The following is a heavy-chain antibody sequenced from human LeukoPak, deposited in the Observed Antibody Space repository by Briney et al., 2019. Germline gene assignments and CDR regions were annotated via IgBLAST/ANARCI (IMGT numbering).Heavy chain of an antibody. V-gene: IGHV3-48*01. J-gene: IGHJ3*02. Sequence: HPGGSLRLSCAASGFSFSSYGMTWVRQAPGKGLEWVSFISTSSSTMYYADSVKGRITISRDNAKNSVYLQMNSLRAEDTAVYYCARDGGSSWYGAFDIWGQGTMVTVSS. CDR3: ARDGGSSWYGAFDI. D-gene: IGHD6-13*01. CDR2: ISTSSSTM. CDR1: GFSFSSYG.